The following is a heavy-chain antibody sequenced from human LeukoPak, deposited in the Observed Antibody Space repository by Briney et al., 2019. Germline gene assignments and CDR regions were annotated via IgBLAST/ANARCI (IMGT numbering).Heavy chain of an antibody. CDR1: GFTFSTYA. CDR2: ISYVGNNK. Sequence: PGRSLRLSCAASGFTFSTYAMHWVRQAPGKGLEWVAVISYVGNNKYYADSVKGRFTISRDNSKNMLYLQMNSLRDEDTAVYYCASDGSPDYYGSGSYNYWGQGTLVTVSS. D-gene: IGHD3-10*01. V-gene: IGHV3-30*01. J-gene: IGHJ4*02. CDR3: ASDGSPDYYGSGSYNY.